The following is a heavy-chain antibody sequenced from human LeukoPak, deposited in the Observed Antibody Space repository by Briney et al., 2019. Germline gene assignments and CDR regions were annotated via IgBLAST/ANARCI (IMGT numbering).Heavy chain of an antibody. Sequence: GASVKVSCKASGGTFSSYAISWVRQAPGQGLEWMGGIIPIFGTANYAQKFQGRVTITTDESTSTAYMELSSLRSEDTAVYYCARAISSTSCYTCWFDPWGQGTLATVSS. CDR3: ARAISSTSCYTCWFDP. D-gene: IGHD2-2*02. V-gene: IGHV1-69*05. CDR1: GGTFSSYA. CDR2: IIPIFGTA. J-gene: IGHJ5*02.